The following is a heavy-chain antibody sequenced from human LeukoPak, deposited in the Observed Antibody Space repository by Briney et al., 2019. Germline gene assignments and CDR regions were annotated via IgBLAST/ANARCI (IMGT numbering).Heavy chain of an antibody. CDR2: IRYDGSNK. Sequence: PGGSLRLSCAASGFTFSSYGMHWVRQAPGKGLEWVAFIRYDGSNKYYADSVRGRFTISRDNSKNTLYLQMNSLRTEDTAVYHCAKDTEGTVMAAFYYYYMDVWGKGTTVTISS. D-gene: IGHD5-18*01. CDR1: GFTFSSYG. J-gene: IGHJ6*03. CDR3: AKDTEGTVMAAFYYYYMDV. V-gene: IGHV3-30*02.